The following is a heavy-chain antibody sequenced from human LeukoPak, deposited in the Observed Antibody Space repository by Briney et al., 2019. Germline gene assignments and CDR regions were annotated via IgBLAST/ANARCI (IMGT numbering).Heavy chain of an antibody. Sequence: RASVKVSCKASGGTFSSYTISWVRQAPGQGLEWMGRIIPILGIANYAQKFQGRVTITADKSTSTACMELSSLRSEDTAVYYCARDAGATPRSGMDVWGQGTTVTVSS. CDR1: GGTFSSYT. CDR3: ARDAGATPRSGMDV. D-gene: IGHD1-26*01. V-gene: IGHV1-69*04. J-gene: IGHJ6*02. CDR2: IIPILGIA.